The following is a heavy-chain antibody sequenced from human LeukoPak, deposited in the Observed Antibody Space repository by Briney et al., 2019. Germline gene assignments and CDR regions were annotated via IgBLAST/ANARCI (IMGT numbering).Heavy chain of an antibody. CDR2: IRSKAYGGTT. Sequence: GGSLRLSCTASGFTFGDYAMSWVRQAPGKGLEWVGFIRSKAYGGTTEYAASVEGRFTISRDDSKSIAYLQMNSLKTEDTAVYYCTSRIVGATTTDYYYGMDVWGQGTLVTVSS. J-gene: IGHJ6*02. CDR3: TSRIVGATTTDYYYGMDV. CDR1: GFTFGDYA. V-gene: IGHV3-49*04. D-gene: IGHD1-26*01.